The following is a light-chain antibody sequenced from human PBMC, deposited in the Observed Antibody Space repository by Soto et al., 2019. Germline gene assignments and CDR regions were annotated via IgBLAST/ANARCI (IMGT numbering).Light chain of an antibody. CDR1: DTDIGFYNY. V-gene: IGLV2-14*03. CDR2: EVS. Sequence: QSALTQPASVSGSPGQSITISCTGSDTDIGFYNYLSWYQQHPGKAPRLIIFEVSHRPSGISYRFSASKSANAASLTISGLQPEDEAHYYCASYTQRNTWLFGGGTKLTVL. CDR3: ASYTQRNTWL. J-gene: IGLJ3*02.